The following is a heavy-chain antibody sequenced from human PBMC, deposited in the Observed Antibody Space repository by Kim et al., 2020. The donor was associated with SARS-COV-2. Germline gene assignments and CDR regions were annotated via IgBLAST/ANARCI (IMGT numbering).Heavy chain of an antibody. CDR1: GFTFSSYA. J-gene: IGHJ3*02. V-gene: IGHV3-23*01. Sequence: GGSLRLSCAASGFTFSSYAMSWVRQAPGKGLEWVSAISGSGGSTYYADSVKGRFTISRDNSKNTLYLQMNSLRAEDTAVYYCAKEGGGDYGDTSSFDDAFDIWGQGTMVTVSS. CDR3: AKEGGGDYGDTSSFDDAFDI. CDR2: ISGSGGST. D-gene: IGHD4-17*01.